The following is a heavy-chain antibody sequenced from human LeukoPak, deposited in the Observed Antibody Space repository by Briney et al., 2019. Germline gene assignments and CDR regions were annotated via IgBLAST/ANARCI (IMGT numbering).Heavy chain of an antibody. V-gene: IGHV4-61*01. J-gene: IGHJ4*02. CDR1: GGSVSSGSYY. CDR2: IYYSGST. CDR3: ARDLLFGELGY. Sequence: SETLSFTCTVSGGSVSSGSYYWSWIRQPPGKGLEWIGYIYYSGSTNYNPSLKSRVTISVDTSKNQFSLKLSSVTAADTAVYYCARDLLFGELGYWGQGTLVTVSS. D-gene: IGHD3-16*01.